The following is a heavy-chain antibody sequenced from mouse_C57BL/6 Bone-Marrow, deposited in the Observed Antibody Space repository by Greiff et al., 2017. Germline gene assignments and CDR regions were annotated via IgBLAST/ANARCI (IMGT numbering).Heavy chain of an antibody. CDR1: GFTFSDYY. Sequence: EVKLVESEGGLVQPGSSMKLSCTASGFTFSDYYMAWVRQVPEKGLEWVANINYDGSSTYYLDSLKSRFIISRDNAKNILYLQMSSLKSEDTATYYCARVGTTVVPYYFDYWGQGTTLTVSS. CDR2: INYDGSST. CDR3: ARVGTTVVPYYFDY. D-gene: IGHD1-1*01. V-gene: IGHV5-16*01. J-gene: IGHJ2*01.